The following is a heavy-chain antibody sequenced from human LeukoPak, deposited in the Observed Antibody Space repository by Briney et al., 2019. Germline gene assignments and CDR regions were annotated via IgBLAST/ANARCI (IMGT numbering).Heavy chain of an antibody. CDR2: INSDGSST. CDR3: ARATSYSNYGMDV. Sequence: GGSLRLSCAASGFTFSSYAMSWVRQAPGKGLVWVSRINSDGSSTTYADSVKGRFTISRDNARNTLYLQMNSLRAEDTAVHYCARATSYSNYGMDVWGQGTTVTVSS. CDR1: GFTFSSYA. D-gene: IGHD6-13*01. J-gene: IGHJ6*02. V-gene: IGHV3-74*01.